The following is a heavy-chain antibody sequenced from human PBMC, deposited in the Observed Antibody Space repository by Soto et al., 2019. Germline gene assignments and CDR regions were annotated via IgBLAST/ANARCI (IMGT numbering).Heavy chain of an antibody. CDR1: GYTFTGYD. V-gene: IGHV1-8*01. J-gene: IGHJ5*02. CDR2: MNPNSGNT. D-gene: IGHD6-13*01. CDR3: ARGLRNQAAAGNWFDP. Sequence: QVQLVQSGAEVKKPGASVKVSCKASGYTFTGYDINWVRQAPGQGLEWMGWMNPNSGNTGYAQKFQGRVTMTRDTSTSTAYMDLSSLTSEDTAVYYCARGLRNQAAAGNWFDPWGQGTLVTVSS.